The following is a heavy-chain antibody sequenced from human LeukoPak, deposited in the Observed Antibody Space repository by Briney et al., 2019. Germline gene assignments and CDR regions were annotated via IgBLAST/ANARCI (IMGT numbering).Heavy chain of an antibody. V-gene: IGHV5-51*01. CDR2: IYPGDSDT. Sequence: GESLKISCKVSGYSFTSYWIGWVRQMLGKGLEWMGIIYPGDSDTRYSPSFQGQVTISADKSISTAYLRWSSLKASDTAMYYCARLRYSSGWYGVEGHHRYYFDYWGQGTLVTVSS. CDR3: ARLRYSSGWYGVEGHHRYYFDY. D-gene: IGHD6-19*01. CDR1: GYSFTSYW. J-gene: IGHJ4*02.